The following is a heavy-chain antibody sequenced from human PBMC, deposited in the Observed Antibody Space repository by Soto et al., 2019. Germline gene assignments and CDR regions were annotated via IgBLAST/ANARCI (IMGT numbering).Heavy chain of an antibody. CDR2: ISGSGDSP. J-gene: IGHJ4*02. D-gene: IGHD3-22*01. Sequence: GGSLRLSCAASGFTFSHYAISCVRQAPGKGLEWVSGISGSGDSPYYADSVKGRFTIARDNSQNTLYLQMNSLRAEDTAVYYCAKSTLVVVVIHEFDYWGQGTAVTVSS. CDR1: GFTFSHYA. V-gene: IGHV3-23*01. CDR3: AKSTLVVVVIHEFDY.